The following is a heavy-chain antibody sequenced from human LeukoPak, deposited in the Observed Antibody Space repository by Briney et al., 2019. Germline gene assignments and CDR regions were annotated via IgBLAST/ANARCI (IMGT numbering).Heavy chain of an antibody. D-gene: IGHD6-13*01. CDR2: SSGTGGST. CDR1: GFTFSIYA. Sequence: GGSLRLSCGASGFTFSIYAMGWVRQAPGKGLEWVSSSSGTGGSTSYAASVKGRFTISRDQSKDTLYLQMNSLRAEDTALYYCVKEFWAAAGTVRLFDFWGLGTLVTVSS. CDR3: VKEFWAAAGTVRLFDF. J-gene: IGHJ4*02. V-gene: IGHV3-23*01.